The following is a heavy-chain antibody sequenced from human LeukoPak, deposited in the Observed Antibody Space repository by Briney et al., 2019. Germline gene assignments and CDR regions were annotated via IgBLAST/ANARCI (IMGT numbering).Heavy chain of an antibody. J-gene: IGHJ4*02. V-gene: IGHV3-53*01. CDR2: IYSGGSA. CDR3: ARVTDTLYFDF. CDR1: GFAVSSIY. Sequence: GGSLRLSCAASGFAVSSIYMSWVRQAPGKGLEWVSVIYSGGSAYYADSVKGRFTISRDYSKNTLYLQMNSLRVEDTAVYYCARVTDTLYFDFWGQGTLVTVSS. D-gene: IGHD2-15*01.